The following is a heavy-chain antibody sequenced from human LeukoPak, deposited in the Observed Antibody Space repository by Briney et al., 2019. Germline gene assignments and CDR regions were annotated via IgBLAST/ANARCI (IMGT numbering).Heavy chain of an antibody. Sequence: PSETLSLTCTVSGGSISSSSYYWGWIRQPPGKGLEWIGSIYYSGSTYYNPSHKSRVTISVDTSKNQFSLKLSSVTAADTAVYYCARVSGSYPYYFDYWGQGTLVTVSS. CDR3: ARVSGSYPYYFDY. J-gene: IGHJ4*02. CDR2: IYYSGST. CDR1: GGSISSSSYY. V-gene: IGHV4-39*01. D-gene: IGHD1-26*01.